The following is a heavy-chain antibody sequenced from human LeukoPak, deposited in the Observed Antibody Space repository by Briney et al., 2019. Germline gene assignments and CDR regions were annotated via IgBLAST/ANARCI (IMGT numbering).Heavy chain of an antibody. D-gene: IGHD2-2*01. CDR1: GYTFTGYY. Sequence: ASVKVSCKASGYTFTGYYMHWVRQAPGQGLGWMGRINPNSGGTNYAQKFQGRVTMTRDTSISTAYMELSRLRSDDTAVYYCARQDIVVVPAANDYWGQGTLVTVSS. V-gene: IGHV1-2*06. CDR2: INPNSGGT. J-gene: IGHJ4*02. CDR3: ARQDIVVVPAANDY.